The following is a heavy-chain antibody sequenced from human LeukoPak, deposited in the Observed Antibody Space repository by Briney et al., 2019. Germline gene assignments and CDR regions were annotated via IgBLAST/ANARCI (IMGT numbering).Heavy chain of an antibody. D-gene: IGHD1-26*01. V-gene: IGHV3-30*03. CDR2: ISYDGTNK. CDR3: ARERAQSGSFDY. CDR1: GFSFSYYG. J-gene: IGHJ4*02. Sequence: GGSLRLSCAASGFSFSYYGMHWVRQAPGKGLEWVAVISYDGTNKDYADSVKGRFTISRDNSKNTLYLQMNSLRAEDTAVYYCARERAQSGSFDYWGQGTLVTVSS.